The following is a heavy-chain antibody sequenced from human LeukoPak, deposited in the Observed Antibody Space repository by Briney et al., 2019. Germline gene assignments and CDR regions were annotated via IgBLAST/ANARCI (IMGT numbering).Heavy chain of an antibody. D-gene: IGHD1-26*01. V-gene: IGHV3-23*01. CDR2: ISGSGGST. CDR3: AKDVIEGAQYYFDY. CDR1: GFTFSSYA. J-gene: IGHJ4*02. Sequence: HPGGSLRLSCAASGFTFSSYAMSWVRQAPGKGLEWVSAISGSGGSTYYADSVKGRFTISRDNSKNTLYLQMDSLRAEDTALYYCAKDVIEGAQYYFDYWGRGTLVTVSS.